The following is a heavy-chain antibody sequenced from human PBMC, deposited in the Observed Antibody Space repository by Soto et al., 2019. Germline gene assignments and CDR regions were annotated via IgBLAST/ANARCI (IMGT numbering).Heavy chain of an antibody. D-gene: IGHD6-13*01. V-gene: IGHV3-9*01. Sequence: GGSLRLSCAASGFTFDDYAMHWVRQAPGKGLEWVSGINWNSGTIAYADSVKGRFTISRDNAKNSLYLQMNSLRAEDTSVYYCAKEHHYSSSWSEFDYWGQGTLVTVSS. J-gene: IGHJ4*02. CDR1: GFTFDDYA. CDR2: INWNSGTI. CDR3: AKEHHYSSSWSEFDY.